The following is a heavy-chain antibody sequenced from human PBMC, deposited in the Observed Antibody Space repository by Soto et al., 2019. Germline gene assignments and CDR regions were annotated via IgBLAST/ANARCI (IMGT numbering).Heavy chain of an antibody. Sequence: EVQLVESGGGLVQPGGSLRLSCAASGFTFGSYSMNWVRQAPGKGLEWVSYISSSSSTIYYADSVKGRFTISRDNAKNSLYLQMNSLRAEDTAVYYCARDKGQNYALDVWGKGTTVTVSS. CDR1: GFTFGSYS. V-gene: IGHV3-48*01. CDR2: ISSSSSTI. J-gene: IGHJ6*04. CDR3: ARDKGQNYALDV.